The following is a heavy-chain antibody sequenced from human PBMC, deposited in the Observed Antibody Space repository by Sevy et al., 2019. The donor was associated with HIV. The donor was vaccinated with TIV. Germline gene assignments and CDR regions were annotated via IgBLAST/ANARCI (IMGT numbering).Heavy chain of an antibody. CDR2: IRSKAYGGTT. Sequence: GGSLRLSCTASGFTFGDYAMSWFRQAPGKGLELVGFIRSKAYGGTTEYAASVKGRFTISRDDSKSIAYLQMNSLKTEDTAVYYCTRVAVGRYQYCSGGSCYSDYWGQGTLVTVSS. J-gene: IGHJ4*02. D-gene: IGHD2-15*01. CDR3: TRVAVGRYQYCSGGSCYSDY. CDR1: GFTFGDYA. V-gene: IGHV3-49*03.